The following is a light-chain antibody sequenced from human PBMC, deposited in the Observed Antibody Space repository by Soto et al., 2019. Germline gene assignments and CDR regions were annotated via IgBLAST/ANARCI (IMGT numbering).Light chain of an antibody. V-gene: IGLV2-14*01. CDR2: DVS. Sequence: QSVLTQPASVSGSPGQSITISCTGTSSDVGGYNYVSWYQQHPGKVPKLMIYDVSNRPSGVSNRFSGSKSGNTASLTISGLQAEDEADYYCNSYTSSSTLYGFGTGTKLTVL. J-gene: IGLJ1*01. CDR1: SSDVGGYNY. CDR3: NSYTSSSTLYG.